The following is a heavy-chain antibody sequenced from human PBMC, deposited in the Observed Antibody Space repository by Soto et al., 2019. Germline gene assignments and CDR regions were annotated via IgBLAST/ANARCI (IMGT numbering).Heavy chain of an antibody. V-gene: IGHV3-23*01. CDR1: GFTFSSYA. J-gene: IGHJ3*02. D-gene: IGHD1-1*01. Sequence: EVQLLESGGGLVQPGGSLRLSCAASGFTFSSYAMSWVRQAPGKGLEWVSAISGSGGSTYYADAVKGRFTISRDNSKNKLYLQMNSLRAEDTAVYYCAKDRTTGGWNDLWGDAFDICGQGTMVTVSS. CDR3: AKDRTTGGWNDLWGDAFDI. CDR2: ISGSGGST.